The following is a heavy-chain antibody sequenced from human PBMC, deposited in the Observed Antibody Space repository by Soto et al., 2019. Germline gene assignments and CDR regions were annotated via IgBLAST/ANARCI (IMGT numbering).Heavy chain of an antibody. J-gene: IGHJ4*02. CDR2: SRDKGNSYST. CDR3: TSSITGTTAFDY. Sequence: EVQLVESGGGLVQPGGSLRLSCAGAGFTFSDYYIDWVRQAPGKGLEWVGRSRDKGNSYSTDYAASVKGRFTVSRDASKNSLYLQMNSLKTDDTALYYCTSSITGTTAFDYWGQGTLVTVSS. V-gene: IGHV3-72*01. CDR1: GFTFSDYY. D-gene: IGHD1-7*01.